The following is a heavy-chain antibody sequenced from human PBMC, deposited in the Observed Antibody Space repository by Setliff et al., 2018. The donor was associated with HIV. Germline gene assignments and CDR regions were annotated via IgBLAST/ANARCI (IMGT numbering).Heavy chain of an antibody. CDR1: GGSITSGSYY. J-gene: IGHJ3*02. V-gene: IGHV4-61*09. Sequence: PSETRSLTCTVSGGSITSGSYYWSWIRQPAGKGLEWIGHIYTSGSTNYNPSLKSRVIMSVDTSKKQFYLKLSSVTAADTAVYYCARDRYGGTYDAFEIWGQGTMVTVSS. D-gene: IGHD1-26*01. CDR3: ARDRYGGTYDAFEI. CDR2: IYTSGST.